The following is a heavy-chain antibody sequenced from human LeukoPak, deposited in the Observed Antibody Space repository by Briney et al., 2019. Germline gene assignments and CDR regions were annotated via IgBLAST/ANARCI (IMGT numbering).Heavy chain of an antibody. CDR3: ARGTLYSGWSYYFDY. V-gene: IGHV4-4*02. CDR1: GGSISSSNW. D-gene: IGHD6-19*01. J-gene: IGHJ4*02. CDR2: IYHRGST. Sequence: SETLSLTCAVSGGSISSSNWWSWVRQPPGKGLEWSGEIYHRGSTNYNPSLKSRVTISVDKSKNQFSLRLNSVTAADTAMYYCARGTLYSGWSYYFDYWGQGSQVTVSS.